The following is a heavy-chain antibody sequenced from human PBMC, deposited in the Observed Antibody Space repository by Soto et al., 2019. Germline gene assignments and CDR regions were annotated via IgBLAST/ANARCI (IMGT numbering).Heavy chain of an antibody. J-gene: IGHJ4*02. V-gene: IGHV4-31*03. Sequence: SETLSLTCTVSGGSISSGGYYWSWIRQHPGKGLEWIGYIYYSGSTYYNPSLKSRVTISVDTSKNQFSLKLSSVTAADTAVYYCAGLPSYCTNSVCYAGYFDYWGQGTLVTVSS. D-gene: IGHD2-8*01. CDR3: AGLPSYCTNSVCYAGYFDY. CDR1: GGSISSGGYY. CDR2: IYYSGST.